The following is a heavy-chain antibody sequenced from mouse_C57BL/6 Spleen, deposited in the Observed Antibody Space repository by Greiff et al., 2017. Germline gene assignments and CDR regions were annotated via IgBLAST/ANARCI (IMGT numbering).Heavy chain of an antibody. Sequence: EVQLQESGPGLVKPSQSLSLTCSVTGYSITSGYYWYWFRQFPGNKLEWMGYISYDGSNNYNPSLKNRISITRDTSKNQFFLKVNTVTTEDTATYNYARDSGYSYYFDYWGQGTTLTVSS. V-gene: IGHV3-6*01. D-gene: IGHD2-3*01. CDR1: GYSITSGYY. CDR3: ARDSGYSYYFDY. CDR2: ISYDGSN. J-gene: IGHJ2*01.